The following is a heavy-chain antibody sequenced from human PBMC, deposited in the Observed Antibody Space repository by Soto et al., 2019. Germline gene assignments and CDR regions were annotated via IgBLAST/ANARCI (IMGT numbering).Heavy chain of an antibody. V-gene: IGHV1-3*05. Sequence: QVQLVQSGAEEKKPGASVKVSCKTSGYTFTSYAMHWVRQAPGQRLEWMGWINGGNGNTKYSQKFXXRXXITRDTSASTAYMELSSLRSEDTAVYYCARGRGYNWNDFDYWGQGTLVTVSS. CDR1: GYTFTSYA. CDR2: INGGNGNT. D-gene: IGHD1-1*01. CDR3: ARGRGYNWNDFDY. J-gene: IGHJ4*02.